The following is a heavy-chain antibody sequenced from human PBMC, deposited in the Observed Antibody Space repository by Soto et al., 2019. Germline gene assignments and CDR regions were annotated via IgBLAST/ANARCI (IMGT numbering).Heavy chain of an antibody. CDR2: IDKNGGTT. J-gene: IGHJ6*02. Sequence: GGSLRLSCSASGFTFSSYAMHWVRQAPGKGLEYISAIDKNGGTTYYADSVKGRFTISRDNSKNTLSLQMSSLRPEDTAVYYCVKRIAVYGMDVWGQGTTVTVSS. V-gene: IGHV3-64D*06. D-gene: IGHD6-19*01. CDR3: VKRIAVYGMDV. CDR1: GFTFSSYA.